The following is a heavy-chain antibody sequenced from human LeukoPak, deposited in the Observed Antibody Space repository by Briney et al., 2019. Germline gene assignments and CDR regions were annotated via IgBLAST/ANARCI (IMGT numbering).Heavy chain of an antibody. J-gene: IGHJ6*02. D-gene: IGHD2-15*01. CDR3: ARAIYCSGGSCYDYYYYYGMDV. CDR2: ISGSGANT. Sequence: PGGSLRLSCAASGFTFSSYAMGWVRQAPGKGLEWVSAISGSGANTYYADSVKGRFTISRDNAKNSLYLQMNSLRAEDTAVYYCARAIYCSGGSCYDYYYYYGMDVWGQGTTVTVSS. V-gene: IGHV3-23*01. CDR1: GFTFSSYA.